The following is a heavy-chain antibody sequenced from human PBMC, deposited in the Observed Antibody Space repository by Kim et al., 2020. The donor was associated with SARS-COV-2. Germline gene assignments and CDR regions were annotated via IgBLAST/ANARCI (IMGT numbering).Heavy chain of an antibody. Sequence: TWYNPSLKSRLTISVDTSKNQFSLKVTSVTAADTALYYCARQRIGSFGADYWGQGTLVTVSS. D-gene: IGHD5-18*01. V-gene: IGHV4-39*01. CDR3: ARQRIGSFGADY. J-gene: IGHJ4*02. CDR2: T.